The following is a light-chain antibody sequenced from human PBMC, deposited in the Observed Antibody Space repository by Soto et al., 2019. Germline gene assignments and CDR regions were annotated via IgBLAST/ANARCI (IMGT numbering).Light chain of an antibody. CDR1: QSVSSY. V-gene: IGKV3-11*01. J-gene: IGKJ4*01. CDR2: DAS. Sequence: EIVLTQSPATLSLSPGERATLSCRASQSVSSYLAWYQQKPGQAPRLLIYDASNRATGIPARFSGSGSGTDFTLTISSLELEDFAVYYCQQRSNWPPKFGGGTKVEIK. CDR3: QQRSNWPPK.